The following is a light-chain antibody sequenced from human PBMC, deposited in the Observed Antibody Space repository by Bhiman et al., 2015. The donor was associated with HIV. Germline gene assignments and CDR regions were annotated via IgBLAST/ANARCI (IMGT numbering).Light chain of an antibody. CDR2: FDT. CDR1: NIGSKN. J-gene: IGLJ3*02. V-gene: IGLV3-21*04. CDR3: QVWDSISDHRV. Sequence: GPGKTATITCGGNNIGSKNVHWYQQKPGRAPVLVIYFDTDRPSGIPERFSGSNSGNAATLTISRVEAGDEADYFCQVWDSISDHRVFGGGTRLTVL.